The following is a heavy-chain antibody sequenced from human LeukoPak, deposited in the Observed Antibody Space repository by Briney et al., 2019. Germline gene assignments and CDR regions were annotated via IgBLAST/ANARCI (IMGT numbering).Heavy chain of an antibody. Sequence: GASVKVSCKASGYTFTGYYMHWVRQAPGQGLEWMGIINPSGGSTSYAQKFQGRVTMTRDTSTSTVYMELSSLRSEDTAVYYCAREVVRGVIEGVGYFDYWGQGTLVTVSS. V-gene: IGHV1-46*01. CDR2: INPSGGST. D-gene: IGHD3-10*01. CDR1: GYTFTGYY. CDR3: AREVVRGVIEGVGYFDY. J-gene: IGHJ4*02.